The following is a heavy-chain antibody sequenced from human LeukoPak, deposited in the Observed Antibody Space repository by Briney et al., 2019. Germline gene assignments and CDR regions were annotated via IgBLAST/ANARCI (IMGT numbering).Heavy chain of an antibody. CDR1: GFTFSSYS. CDR3: AKDINPGFGELPDAFDI. CDR2: ISSSSSYI. V-gene: IGHV3-21*04. J-gene: IGHJ3*02. Sequence: GGSLRLSCAASGFTFSSYSMNWVRQAPGKGLEWVSSISSSSSYIYYADSVKGRFTISRDNAKNSLYLQMNSLRAEDTALYYCAKDINPGFGELPDAFDIWGQGTMVTVSS. D-gene: IGHD3-10*01.